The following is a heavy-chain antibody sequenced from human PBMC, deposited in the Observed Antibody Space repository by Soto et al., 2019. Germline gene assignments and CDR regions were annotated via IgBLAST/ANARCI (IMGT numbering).Heavy chain of an antibody. V-gene: IGHV4-59*12. CDR1: GGSINSYY. CDR2: IYYSGST. D-gene: IGHD3-3*01. CDR3: ARGRTYYAP. Sequence: PSETLSLTCTVSGGSINSYYWTWIRQPPGKGLEWIGYIYYSGSTNYNPSLKSRVTISVDTSKNQFSLKLTSVTAADTAVYFCARGRTYYAPWGRGTLVTVSS. J-gene: IGHJ5*02.